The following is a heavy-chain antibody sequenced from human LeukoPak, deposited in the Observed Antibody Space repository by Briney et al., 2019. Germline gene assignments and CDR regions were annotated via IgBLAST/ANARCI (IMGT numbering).Heavy chain of an antibody. Sequence: PGRSLRLSCAASGFTFSSYAMHWVRQAPGKGLEWVAVISYDGSNKYYADSVKGRFTISRDNSKNTLYLQMNSLRAEDTAVYYCAREPPGYWGQGTLVTVSS. CDR3: AREPPGY. V-gene: IGHV3-30-3*01. CDR1: GFTFSSYA. CDR2: ISYDGSNK. J-gene: IGHJ4*02.